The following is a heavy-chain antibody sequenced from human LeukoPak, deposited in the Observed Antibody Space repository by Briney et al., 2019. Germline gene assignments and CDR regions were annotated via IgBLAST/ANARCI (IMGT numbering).Heavy chain of an antibody. CDR3: ARVNGSYLPYFDY. D-gene: IGHD1-26*01. Sequence: SETLSLTCTVSGYSISSGYYWGWIRQPPGKGLEWIGSIYHSGSTYYIPSLKSRVTISVDTSKNQFSLKLSSVTAADTAVYYCARVNGSYLPYFDYWGQGTLVTVSS. J-gene: IGHJ4*02. V-gene: IGHV4-38-2*02. CDR1: GYSISSGYY. CDR2: IYHSGST.